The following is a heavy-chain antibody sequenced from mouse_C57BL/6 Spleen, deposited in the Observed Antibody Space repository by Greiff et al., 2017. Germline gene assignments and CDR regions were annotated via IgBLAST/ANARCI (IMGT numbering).Heavy chain of an antibody. V-gene: IGHV1-54*01. D-gene: IGHD1-1*01. Sequence: QVQLQQSGAELVRPGTSVKVSCKASGYAFTNYLIEWVKQRPGQGLEWIGVINPGSGGTNYNEKFKGKATLTADKSSSTAYMQLSSLTSEDSAVYYCARNYGSSYGVWFAYWGQGTLVTVSA. CDR3: ARNYGSSYGVWFAY. CDR1: GYAFTNYL. CDR2: INPGSGGT. J-gene: IGHJ3*01.